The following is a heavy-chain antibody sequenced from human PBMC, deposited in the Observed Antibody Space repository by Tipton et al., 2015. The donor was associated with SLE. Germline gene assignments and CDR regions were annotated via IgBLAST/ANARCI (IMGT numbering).Heavy chain of an antibody. CDR3: ARVRFFDY. J-gene: IGHJ4*02. Sequence: TLSLTCTVSRGFSSSGGYYWAWIRQPPGKGLEWIGSVFYSGTTYYNPSLESRVTISLDTSKNQFSLKLNSVTAADTAVYYCARVRFFDYWGQGNLVTVSS. CDR2: VFYSGTT. CDR1: RGFSSSGGYY. D-gene: IGHD3-3*01. V-gene: IGHV4-39*07.